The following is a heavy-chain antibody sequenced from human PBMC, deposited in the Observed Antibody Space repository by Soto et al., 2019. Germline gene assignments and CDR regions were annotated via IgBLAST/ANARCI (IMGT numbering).Heavy chain of an antibody. CDR1: EFTFSRYG. V-gene: IGHV3-30*18. CDR2: ISYDGSNK. J-gene: IGHJ4*02. CDR3: AKDYGDYAPLTPAFDY. Sequence: QVQLVESGGGVVQPGRSLRLSCAASEFTFSRYGMHWVRQAPGKGLEWVAAISYDGSNKYYADSVKGRFTISRDNSNNTLHLQMNSLRAEDTAVYFCAKDYGDYAPLTPAFDYWGQGTLVTVSS. D-gene: IGHD4-17*01.